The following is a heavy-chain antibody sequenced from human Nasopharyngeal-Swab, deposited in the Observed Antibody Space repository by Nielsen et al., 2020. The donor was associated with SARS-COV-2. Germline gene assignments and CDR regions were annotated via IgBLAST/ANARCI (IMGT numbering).Heavy chain of an antibody. Sequence: GESLKISCTASGFTFGDYATSWVRQAPGKGLEWVGFIRSKAYGGTTEYAASVKGRFTISRDDSKSIAYLQMNSLKTEDTAVYYCTRAATLYYGMDVWGQGTTVTVSS. D-gene: IGHD2-15*01. J-gene: IGHJ6*02. CDR2: IRSKAYGGTT. CDR1: GFTFGDYA. CDR3: TRAATLYYGMDV. V-gene: IGHV3-49*04.